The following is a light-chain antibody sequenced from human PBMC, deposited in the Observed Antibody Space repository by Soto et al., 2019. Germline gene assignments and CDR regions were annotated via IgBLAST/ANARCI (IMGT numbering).Light chain of an antibody. Sequence: DIPMTQSPSSLSASVRARVTITCQASQSIRTYLSWYQQKPGKAPNLLIYGASSLQGGVPSRFNGSGSGTDFTLTISSLQPEDFATYYCLHSHSTPYTFGQGTKLEIK. J-gene: IGKJ2*01. V-gene: IGKV1-39*01. CDR2: GAS. CDR1: QSIRTY. CDR3: LHSHSTPYT.